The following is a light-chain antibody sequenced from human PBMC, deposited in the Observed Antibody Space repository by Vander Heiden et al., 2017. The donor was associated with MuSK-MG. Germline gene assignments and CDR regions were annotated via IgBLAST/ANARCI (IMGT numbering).Light chain of an antibody. CDR1: QSISSY. CDR3: QQSYSTPT. V-gene: IGKV1-39*01. J-gene: IGKJ4*01. Sequence: DIQMTQSPSSLSASVGDRVTITCRASQSISSYLNWYQQKPVKAPKLLIYAASSLQSGVPSRFSGSGSGTDFTLTISSLQPEDFATYYCQQSYSTPTFGGETKVEIK. CDR2: AAS.